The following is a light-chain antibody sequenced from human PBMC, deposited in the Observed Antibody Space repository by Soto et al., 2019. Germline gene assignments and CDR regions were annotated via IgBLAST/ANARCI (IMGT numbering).Light chain of an antibody. CDR2: EVN. CDR3: SSYAGSSNV. V-gene: IGLV2-8*01. CDR1: SSDVGGYNY. J-gene: IGLJ1*01. Sequence: QSALTQPHSASGSPGQSVAISCTGTSSDVGGYNYVSWYQQHPGKAPKLMIYEVNKRPSGVPDRFSGSKSGNTASLTVSGLQAEDEADYNCSSYAGSSNVFGTGTKLTVL.